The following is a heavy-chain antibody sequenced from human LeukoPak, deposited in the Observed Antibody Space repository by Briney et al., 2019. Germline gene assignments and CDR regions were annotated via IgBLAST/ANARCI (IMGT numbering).Heavy chain of an antibody. CDR1: GFTFSSYW. D-gene: IGHD3-10*01. CDR2: INSDGSST. J-gene: IGHJ6*02. CDR3: GGFGELFFGYYYYGMDV. V-gene: IGHV3-74*01. Sequence: GGSLRLSCAASGFTFSSYWMHWVRQAPGKGLVWVSRINSDGSSTSYADSVKGRFTISRDNAKNSLYLQMNSLRAEDTAVYYCGGFGELFFGYYYYGMDVWGQGTTVTVSS.